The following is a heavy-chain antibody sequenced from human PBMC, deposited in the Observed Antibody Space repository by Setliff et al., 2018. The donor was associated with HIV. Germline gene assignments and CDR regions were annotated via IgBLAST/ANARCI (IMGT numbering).Heavy chain of an antibody. CDR3: AIGSSNWPHRPNNYYFDY. V-gene: IGHV1-3*01. CDR2: INAGNGNT. J-gene: IGHJ4*02. Sequence: GASVKVSCKASGYTFTTYTMHWVRQAPGQRLEWMGWINAGNGNTKYSQKFQDRVTITRDTSASTAYMELSSRRSEDTAVYYCAIGSSNWPHRPNNYYFDYWGQGTPVTVSS. D-gene: IGHD1-1*01. CDR1: GYTFTTYT.